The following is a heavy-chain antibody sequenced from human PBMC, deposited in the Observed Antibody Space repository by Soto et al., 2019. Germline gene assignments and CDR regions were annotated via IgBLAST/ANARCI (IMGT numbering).Heavy chain of an antibody. D-gene: IGHD3-22*01. V-gene: IGHV4-59*01. CDR1: GGSISSYY. CDR3: ARVWTYYYDSSGYYAYFDY. J-gene: IGHJ4*02. Sequence: PSETLSLTCTVSGGSISSYYWSWIRQPPGKGLEWIGYIYYSGSTNYNPSLKSRVTISVDTSKNQFSLKLSSVTAADTAVYYCARVWTYYYDSSGYYAYFDYWGQGTLVTVSS. CDR2: IYYSGST.